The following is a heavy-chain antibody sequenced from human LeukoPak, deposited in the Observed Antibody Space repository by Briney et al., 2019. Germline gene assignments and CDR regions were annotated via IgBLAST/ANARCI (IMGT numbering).Heavy chain of an antibody. V-gene: IGHV3-30*04. CDR2: ISYDGSNK. CDR1: GFTFSSYA. J-gene: IGHJ4*02. CDR3: ARSVDIDY. Sequence: GSLRLSCAASGFTFSSYAMHWVRQAPGKGPEWVAVISYDGSNKYYADSVKGRFTISRDNAKNSLYLQMNSLRAEDTAVYYCARSVDIDYWGQGTLVTVSS. D-gene: IGHD5-12*01.